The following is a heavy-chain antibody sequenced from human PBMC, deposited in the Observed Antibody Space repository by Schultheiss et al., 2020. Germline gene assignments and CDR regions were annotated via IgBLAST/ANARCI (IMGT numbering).Heavy chain of an antibody. V-gene: IGHV1-46*01. D-gene: IGHD6-19*01. CDR2: INPSGGST. Sequence: ASVKVSCRASGYTFVTYGITWVRQAPGQGLEWMGIINPSGGSTSYAQKFQGRVTMTRDTSTGTVYMELSSLRSEDTAVYYCATGDLAVADYWGQGTLVTVSS. J-gene: IGHJ4*02. CDR3: ATGDLAVADY. CDR1: GYTFVTYG.